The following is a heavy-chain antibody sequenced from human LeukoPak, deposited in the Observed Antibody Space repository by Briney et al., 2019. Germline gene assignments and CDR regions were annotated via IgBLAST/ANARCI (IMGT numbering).Heavy chain of an antibody. J-gene: IGHJ4*02. Sequence: GGSLRLSCAASGFTFSNSAMNWVRQAPGKGLEWVSSINNIASHIYYVDSVRGRFTISRDNAKNSVSLQMNNLRAEDTAVYYCTRDATQYLRYCYFDSWGQGILVTVSS. CDR3: TRDATQYLRYCYFDS. D-gene: IGHD2-8*02. CDR1: GFTFSNSA. V-gene: IGHV3-21*01. CDR2: INNIASHI.